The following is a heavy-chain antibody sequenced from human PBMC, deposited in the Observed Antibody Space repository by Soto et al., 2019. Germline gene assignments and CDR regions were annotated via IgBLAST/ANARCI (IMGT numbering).Heavy chain of an antibody. J-gene: IGHJ4*02. Sequence: TSLYVYCKVCGCILTELSMHWVRQDTGKGLEWMGGFDPEDGETIYAQKFQGRVTMTEDTSTDTAYMELSSLRSEDTAVYYCATEWGLPSIAAGYYFDYWGQGTLVTVSS. CDR2: FDPEDGET. CDR1: GCILTELS. D-gene: IGHD6-6*01. V-gene: IGHV1-24*01. CDR3: ATEWGLPSIAAGYYFDY.